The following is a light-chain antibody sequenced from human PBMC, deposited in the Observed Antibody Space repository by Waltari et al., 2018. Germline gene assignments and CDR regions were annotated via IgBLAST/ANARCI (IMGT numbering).Light chain of an antibody. CDR1: QCLFYSANNKNY. CDR2: WAS. CDR3: QQYVRTPLT. V-gene: IGKV4-1*01. Sequence: DIVLTQSPDSLAVSLGERATINCKSSQCLFYSANNKNYLAWYQQKQGQPPKLLIDWASTRESGVPDRLSGSASGTDFSLAVSGLQAEDVAVYYGQQYVRTPLTFGGGTKVEIK. J-gene: IGKJ4*02.